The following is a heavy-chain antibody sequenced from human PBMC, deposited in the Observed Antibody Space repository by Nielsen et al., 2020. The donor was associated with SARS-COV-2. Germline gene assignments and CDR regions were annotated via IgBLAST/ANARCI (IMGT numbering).Heavy chain of an antibody. V-gene: IGHV3-23*01. D-gene: IGHD4-11*01. J-gene: IGHJ4*02. CDR1: GFTFRTYA. CDR2: ISGSGGST. CDR3: AKDGARGDYSYFDY. Sequence: GGSLRLSCGASGFTFRTYAMSWVRQAPGKGLEWVSAISGSGGSTYYADSVKGRFTISRDNSKNTLYLQMNSLRAEDTAVYYCAKDGARGDYSYFDYWGQGTLVTVSS.